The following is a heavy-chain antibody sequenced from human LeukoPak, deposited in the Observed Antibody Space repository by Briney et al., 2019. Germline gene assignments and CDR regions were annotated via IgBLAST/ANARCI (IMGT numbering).Heavy chain of an antibody. D-gene: IGHD2-2*01. Sequence: SETLSLTCTVSGGSIGSGSHYWVWIRQPPGKGLEWIGTIDYSGSTYYNPSLKSRVTISVDTSKNQFSLKLSSVTAADTAVYYCAREVDAAAAYNWFDPWGQGTLVTVSS. CDR1: GGSIGSGSHY. V-gene: IGHV4-39*07. J-gene: IGHJ5*02. CDR2: IDYSGST. CDR3: AREVDAAAAYNWFDP.